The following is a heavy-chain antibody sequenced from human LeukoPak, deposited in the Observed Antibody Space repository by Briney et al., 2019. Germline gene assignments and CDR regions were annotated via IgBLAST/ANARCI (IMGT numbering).Heavy chain of an antibody. CDR1: GGSISSSSYY. D-gene: IGHD6-13*01. J-gene: IGHJ4*02. V-gene: IGHV4-39*02. Sequence: PSETLSLTCTVSGGSISSSSYYWGWIRQPPGKGLEWIGSIYYSGSTYYNPSLKSRVTISVDTSKNQFSLKLSSVTAADTALYFRGRDLSDRSRGVDGGGYWGQGTLVTVSS. CDR2: IYYSGST. CDR3: GRDLSDRSRGVDGGGY.